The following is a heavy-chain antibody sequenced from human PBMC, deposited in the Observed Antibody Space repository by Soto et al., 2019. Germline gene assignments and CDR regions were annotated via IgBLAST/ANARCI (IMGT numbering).Heavy chain of an antibody. D-gene: IGHD4-17*01. J-gene: IGHJ6*02. CDR2: IYYSGST. V-gene: IGHV4-39*07. Sequence: SETLSLTCTVSGGSISSSSYYWGWIRQPPGKGLEWIGSIYYSGSTYYNPSLKSRVTISIDTSKSQFSLRLRSLTAADTAVYYCARWSDYGDYYYYGMDVWGQGTTVTVSS. CDR3: ARWSDYGDYYYYGMDV. CDR1: GGSISSSSYY.